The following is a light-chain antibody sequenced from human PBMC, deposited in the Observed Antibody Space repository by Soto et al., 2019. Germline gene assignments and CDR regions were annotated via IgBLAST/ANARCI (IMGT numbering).Light chain of an antibody. CDR3: SSYTSSTHYV. V-gene: IGLV2-14*01. J-gene: IGLJ1*01. CDR2: EVS. CDR1: SSDIAPYNY. Sequence: QSVLTQPASVSGSPGQSITISCSGTSSDIAPYNYVSWYQQHPGKAPKLIIYEVSYRPSGISNRFSGSKSGNTASLTISGLQAEDDADYYCSSYTSSTHYVFGTGTKVTVL.